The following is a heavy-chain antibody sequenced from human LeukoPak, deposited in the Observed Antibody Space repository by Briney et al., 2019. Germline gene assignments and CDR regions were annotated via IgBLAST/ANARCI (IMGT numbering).Heavy chain of an antibody. V-gene: IGHV3-33*01. Sequence: GGSLRLSCAASGFTFSSYDMHWVRQAPGKGLEWVAVIWYDGINKYYVDSVKGRFTTSRDNSKNTLYLQMNSLRAEDTAVYYCARDRDVWGQGTLVTVSS. CDR3: ARDRDV. J-gene: IGHJ4*02. CDR1: GFTFSSYD. CDR2: IWYDGINK.